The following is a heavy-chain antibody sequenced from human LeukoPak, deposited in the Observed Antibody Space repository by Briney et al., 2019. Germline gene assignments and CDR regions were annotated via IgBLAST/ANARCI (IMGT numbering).Heavy chain of an antibody. CDR2: IYSGGST. CDR1: GFTVSSNY. J-gene: IGHJ4*02. V-gene: IGHV3-66*01. D-gene: IGHD3-22*01. CDR3: AKWGVTYYYDSSGHPFDY. Sequence: GGSLRLSCAASGFTVSSNYMSWVRQAPGKGLEWVSVIYSGGSTYYADSVKGRFTISRDNSKNTLYLQMNSLRAEDTAVYYCAKWGVTYYYDSSGHPFDYWGQGTLVTVSS.